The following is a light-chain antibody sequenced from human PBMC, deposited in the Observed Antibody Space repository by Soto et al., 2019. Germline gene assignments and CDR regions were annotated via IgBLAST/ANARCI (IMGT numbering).Light chain of an antibody. CDR2: EVS. CDR3: SSYTSSSTLYV. CDR1: SSDVGGYKY. J-gene: IGLJ1*01. Sequence: QSVLTQPASVSGSPGQSITISCTGTSSDVGGYKYVSWYQQHPGKAPKLMISEVSNRPSGVSNRFSGSKSGNTASLTISGLQAEDEADYYCSSYTSSSTLYVFGTGTKVTVL. V-gene: IGLV2-14*01.